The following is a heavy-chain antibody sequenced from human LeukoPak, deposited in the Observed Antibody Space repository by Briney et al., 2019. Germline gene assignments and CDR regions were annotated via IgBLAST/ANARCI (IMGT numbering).Heavy chain of an antibody. CDR1: GFTFSSYA. CDR2: ISYDGSNK. D-gene: IGHD1-7*01. V-gene: IGHV3-30*03. J-gene: IGHJ4*02. Sequence: PGGSLRLSCAASGFTFSSYAMHWVRQAPGKGLEWVAVISYDGSNKYYADSVKGRFTISRDNSKNTLYLQMNSLRAEHTAVYYCARDRRDMMELGDYWGQGTLVTVSS. CDR3: ARDRRDMMELGDY.